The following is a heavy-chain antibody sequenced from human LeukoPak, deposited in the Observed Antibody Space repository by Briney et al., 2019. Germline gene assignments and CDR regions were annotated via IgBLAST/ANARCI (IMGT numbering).Heavy chain of an antibody. V-gene: IGHV4-38-2*02. J-gene: IGHJ3*02. Sequence: SETLSLTCTVSGYSISSGYYWGRIRQPPGKGLEWIGSIYHSGSTYYNPSLKSRVTISVDTSKNQFSLKLSSVTAADTAVYYCARDASMAGDAFDIWGQGTMVTVSS. CDR3: ARDASMAGDAFDI. CDR1: GYSISSGYY. CDR2: IYHSGST. D-gene: IGHD6-19*01.